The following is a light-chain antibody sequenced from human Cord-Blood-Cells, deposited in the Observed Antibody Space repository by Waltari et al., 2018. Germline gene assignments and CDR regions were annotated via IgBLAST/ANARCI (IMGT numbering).Light chain of an antibody. Sequence: QSALTQPRSVSGSPGQSVTISCTGTSSYVGGYKHASWYQQHPGKAPKLMIYDVSKRPSGVPDRFSGSKSGNTASLTISGLQAEDEADYYCCSYAGSYSHVVFGGGTKLTVL. CDR3: CSYAGSYSHVV. V-gene: IGLV2-11*01. CDR2: DVS. J-gene: IGLJ2*01. CDR1: SSYVGGYKH.